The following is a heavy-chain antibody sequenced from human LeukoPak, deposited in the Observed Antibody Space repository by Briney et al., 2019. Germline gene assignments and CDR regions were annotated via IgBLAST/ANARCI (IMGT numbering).Heavy chain of an antibody. V-gene: IGHV3-23*01. CDR3: AKREAPGDYYYYYGMDV. CDR1: GFTFSSYA. D-gene: IGHD6-13*01. J-gene: IGHJ6*02. Sequence: GGSLRLSCAASGFTFSSYAMGWVRQAPGKGLEWVSAISGSGGSTYYADSVKGRFTISRDNSKNTLYLQMNSLTAEDTAVYYCAKREAPGDYYYYYGMDVWGQGTTVTVSS. CDR2: ISGSGGST.